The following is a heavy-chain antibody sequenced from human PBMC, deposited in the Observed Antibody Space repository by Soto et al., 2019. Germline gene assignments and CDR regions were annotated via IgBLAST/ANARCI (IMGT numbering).Heavy chain of an antibody. V-gene: IGHV3-21*06. J-gene: IGHJ4*02. D-gene: IGHD6-13*01. CDR1: GFSFRNYN. CDR3: ARSSDSWYLYYFDF. CDR2: IDSSSSYI. Sequence: PGGPLSLSSAASGFSFRNYNMNWVRQATGKGLEWLSSIDSSSSYIDYADSVKGRLTISRDNAKNSLHLQMNSLRAEDTALYYCARSSDSWYLYYFDFWGQGALGTVSA.